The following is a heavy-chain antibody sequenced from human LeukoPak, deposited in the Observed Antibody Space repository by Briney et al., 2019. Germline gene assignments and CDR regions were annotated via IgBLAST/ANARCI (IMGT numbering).Heavy chain of an antibody. V-gene: IGHV4-38-2*02. D-gene: IGHD4-17*01. CDR3: ARVPVRIYYFDY. CDR1: GYSINSGYT. Sequence: SETLSLTCTVSGYSINSGYTWGWIRQPPGKGLEWIGNIYHSGGTYYNPSLKSRVTLSVDTSKNQFSLRLTSVTAADTAVYYCARVPVRIYYFDYWGQGTLVTVSS. J-gene: IGHJ4*02. CDR2: IYHSGGT.